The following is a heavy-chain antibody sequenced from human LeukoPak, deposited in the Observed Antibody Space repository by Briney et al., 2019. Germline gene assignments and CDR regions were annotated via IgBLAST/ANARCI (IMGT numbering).Heavy chain of an antibody. D-gene: IGHD3-22*01. Sequence: RASVKVSCKASGYTFTGYYMHWVRQAPGQGLEWMGWINPNSGGTNYAQKFQGRVTMTRDTSTSTAYMELSRLRSDDTAVYYCARADPVFDSSGYHYAFDIWGQGTMVTVSS. V-gene: IGHV1-2*02. CDR1: GYTFTGYY. CDR3: ARADPVFDSSGYHYAFDI. CDR2: INPNSGGT. J-gene: IGHJ3*02.